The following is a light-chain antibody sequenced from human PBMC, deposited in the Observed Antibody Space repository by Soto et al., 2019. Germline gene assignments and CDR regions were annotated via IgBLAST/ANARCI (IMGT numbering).Light chain of an antibody. Sequence: IQLTQSPSSLSASVGDRVTITCRASQGISSYLAWYQQKPGKAPKLLIYAASSLQGGVPSRFSGSGSETDFTLTISSLQPEDFATYYCQQSYSIPPHFGGGTKVDIK. V-gene: IGKV1-39*01. CDR2: AAS. CDR3: QQSYSIPPH. J-gene: IGKJ4*01. CDR1: QGISSY.